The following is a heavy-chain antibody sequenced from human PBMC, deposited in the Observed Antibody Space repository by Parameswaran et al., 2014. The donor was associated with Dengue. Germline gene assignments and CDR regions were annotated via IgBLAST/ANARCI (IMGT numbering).Heavy chain of an antibody. CDR1: A. CDR3: AGYTYYYGSGSLP. J-gene: IGHJ4*02. D-gene: IGHD3-10*01. CDR2: ISYDGSNK. V-gene: IGHV3-30-3*01. Sequence: AMPGVRQAPGKGLEWVAVISYDGSNKYYADSVKGRFTISRDNSKNTLYLQMNSLRAEDTAVYYCAGYTYYYGSGSLPWGQGTLVTVSS.